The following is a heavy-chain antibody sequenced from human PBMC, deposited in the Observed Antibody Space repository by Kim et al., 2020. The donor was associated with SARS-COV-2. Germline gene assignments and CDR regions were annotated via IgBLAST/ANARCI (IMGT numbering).Heavy chain of an antibody. D-gene: IGHD3-16*02. Sequence: SETLSLTCAVYGGSFSGYYWCWIRQPPGNGMEWIGVINHSGSTNSNPSLKSRVTISVDTSKDQFSLKLSSVTAAATAGYYCASGAPYSDYIWGSYRSFGLKGLTSDYWGQGTLGTVSS. CDR2: INHSGST. J-gene: IGHJ4*02. CDR1: GGSFSGYY. CDR3: ASGAPYSDYIWGSYRSFGLKGLTSDY. V-gene: IGHV4-34*01.